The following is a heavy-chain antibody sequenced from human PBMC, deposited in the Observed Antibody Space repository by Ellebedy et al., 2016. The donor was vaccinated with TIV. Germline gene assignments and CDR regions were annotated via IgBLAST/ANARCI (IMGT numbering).Heavy chain of an antibody. J-gene: IGHJ3*02. CDR3: AILTESRGAFDI. D-gene: IGHD1-14*01. V-gene: IGHV1-18*04. Sequence: ASVKVSXXASGYTFTGYYMHWVRQAPGQGLEWMGWISAYNGNTNYAQKLQGRVTMTTDTSTDTAYMELSSLRSEDTAVYYCAILTESRGAFDIWGQGTMVTVSS. CDR2: ISAYNGNT. CDR1: GYTFTGYY.